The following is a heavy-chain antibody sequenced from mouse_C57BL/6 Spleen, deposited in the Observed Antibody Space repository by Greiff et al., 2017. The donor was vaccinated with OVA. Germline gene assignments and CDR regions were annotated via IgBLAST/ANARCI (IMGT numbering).Heavy chain of an antibody. CDR2: IDPSDSYT. CDR3: ARQYYGSSYDAMDY. J-gene: IGHJ4*01. V-gene: IGHV1-50*01. D-gene: IGHD1-1*01. CDR1: GYTFTSYW. Sequence: VQLQQPGAELVKPGASVKLSCKASGYTFTSYWMQWVKQRPGQGLEWIGEIDPSDSYTNYNQKFKGKATLTVDTSSSTAYMQLSSLTSEDSAVYYCARQYYGSSYDAMDYWGQGTSVTVSA.